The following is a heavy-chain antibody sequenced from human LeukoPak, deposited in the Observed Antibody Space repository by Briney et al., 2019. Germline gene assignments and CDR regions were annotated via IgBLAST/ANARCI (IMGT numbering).Heavy chain of an antibody. CDR3: ARDPYYYASSGSFDL. CDR2: ISYDGSNK. V-gene: IGHV3-30-3*01. Sequence: VGSLRLSCAASGFTFSSYAMHCVRQAPGKGLGWVAVISYDGSNKYYADSVKGRFTISRDNSKNTLYLQMNSLRAEDTPIYYFARDPYYYASSGSFDLWGRGTMVTVSS. D-gene: IGHD3-22*01. CDR1: GFTFSSYA. J-gene: IGHJ2*01.